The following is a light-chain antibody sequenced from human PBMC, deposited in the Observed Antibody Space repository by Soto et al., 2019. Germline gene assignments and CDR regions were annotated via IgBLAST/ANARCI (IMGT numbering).Light chain of an antibody. CDR3: QQYYSTPGWT. Sequence: DIVMTQSPDSLAVSLGERATINCKSSQSVLYSSNNKNYLAWYQQKPGQPPKLLIYWASTRESGVPDRISGRGSGTDFTLTISSLQAEDVAVYYCQQYYSTPGWTFGQGTKVEIK. J-gene: IGKJ1*01. V-gene: IGKV4-1*01. CDR1: QSVLYSSNNKNY. CDR2: WAS.